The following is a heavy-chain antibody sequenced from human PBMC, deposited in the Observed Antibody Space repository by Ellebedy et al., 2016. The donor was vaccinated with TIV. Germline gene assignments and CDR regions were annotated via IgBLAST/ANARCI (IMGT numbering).Heavy chain of an antibody. V-gene: IGHV4-59*08. CDR1: GGSISSYY. J-gene: IGHJ5*02. Sequence: SETLSLTCTVSGGSISSYYWSWIRQPPGKGLEWIGYIYYSGSTNYNPSLKSRVTISVDTSKNQFSLKLSYVTAADTAVYYCARLSSSGWLNWFDPWGQGTLVTVSS. CDR2: IYYSGST. D-gene: IGHD5-12*01. CDR3: ARLSSSGWLNWFDP.